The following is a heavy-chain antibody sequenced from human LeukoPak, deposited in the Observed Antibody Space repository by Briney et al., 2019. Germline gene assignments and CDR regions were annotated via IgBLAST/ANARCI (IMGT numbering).Heavy chain of an antibody. CDR1: GYTLTSYG. Sequence: ASVKVSCKASGYTLTSYGISWVRQAPGQGLEWMGWISAYNGNTNYAQKLQGRVTMTTDTSTSTAYMELRSLRSDDTAVYYCASSRGGLSYYYGMDVWGQGTTVTVSS. CDR3: ASSRGGLSYYYGMDV. CDR2: ISAYNGNT. V-gene: IGHV1-18*01. J-gene: IGHJ6*02. D-gene: IGHD3-10*01.